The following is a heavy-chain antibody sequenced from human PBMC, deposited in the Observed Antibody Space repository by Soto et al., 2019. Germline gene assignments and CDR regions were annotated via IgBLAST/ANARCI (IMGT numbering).Heavy chain of an antibody. CDR3: AKDMDWNQPTTFDY. V-gene: IGHV3-30*18. CDR2: ISYAGSNT. Sequence: QVQLVESGGAVVQPGRSLRLSCAASGFTFSSYGMNWVRQAPGKGLDWVAVISYAGSNTYYADSVKGRFTIARDNSKNALYLQMNSLRAEDTAVYYCAKDMDWNQPTTFDYWGQGTLVTVSS. D-gene: IGHD1-1*01. CDR1: GFTFSSYG. J-gene: IGHJ4*02.